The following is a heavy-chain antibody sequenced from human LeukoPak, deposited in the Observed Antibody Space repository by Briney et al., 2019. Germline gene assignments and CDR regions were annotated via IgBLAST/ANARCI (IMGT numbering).Heavy chain of an antibody. CDR1: GYTFTSHG. V-gene: IGHV1-18*01. J-gene: IGHJ4*02. CDR2: ISAYNGNT. CDR3: ARVPDYYDSSGYYRVLDY. D-gene: IGHD3-22*01. Sequence: ASVKVSCKASGYTFTSHGISWVRQAPGQGLEWMGWISAYNGNTNYAQKLQGRVTMTTDTSTSTAYMELRSLRSDDTAVFYCARVPDYYDSSGYYRVLDYWGQGTLVTVSS.